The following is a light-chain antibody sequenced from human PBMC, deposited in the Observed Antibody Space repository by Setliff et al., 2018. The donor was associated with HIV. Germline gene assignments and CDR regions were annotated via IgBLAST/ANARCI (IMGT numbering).Light chain of an antibody. Sequence: QSVLTQPASVSGSPGQSITISCTATTSDVGTYNLVSWFQQHPGKAPKLIIYEVSNRPSGVSDRFSGSKSGNTASLTISGLQAEDEADYYCSSYTSSTTYVFGTGTKVTVL. V-gene: IGLV2-14*02. J-gene: IGLJ1*01. CDR1: TSDVGTYNL. CDR2: EVS. CDR3: SSYTSSTTYV.